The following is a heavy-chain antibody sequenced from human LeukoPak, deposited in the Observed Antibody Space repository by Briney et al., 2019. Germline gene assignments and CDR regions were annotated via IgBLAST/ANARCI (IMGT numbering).Heavy chain of an antibody. Sequence: GGSLRLSCAASGFTFGNYAMSWVRQAPGRGLEWVSVISGSGDTAYYRDSLKGRFTVSRDNAKNTLFLQMNSLRAEDTAVYFCATLPSVGATAFFDYWGQGILVTVSS. CDR1: GFTFGNYA. D-gene: IGHD1-26*01. J-gene: IGHJ4*02. CDR2: ISGSGDTA. V-gene: IGHV3-23*01. CDR3: ATLPSVGATAFFDY.